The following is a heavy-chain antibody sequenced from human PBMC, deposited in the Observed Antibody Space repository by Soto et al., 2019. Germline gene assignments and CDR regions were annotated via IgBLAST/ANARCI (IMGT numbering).Heavy chain of an antibody. Sequence: EVQLLESGGGLVQPGGSLRLSCAASGFTFSSYAMSWVRQAPGKGLEWVSAISGSGGSTYYADSVKGRFTISRDNSKNTLYLQMNSLRAEDTAVYYCAKGRGYCSGGSCYLYYYYYMDVWGKGTTVTVSS. CDR2: ISGSGGST. V-gene: IGHV3-23*01. CDR3: AKGRGYCSGGSCYLYYYYYMDV. CDR1: GFTFSSYA. D-gene: IGHD2-15*01. J-gene: IGHJ6*03.